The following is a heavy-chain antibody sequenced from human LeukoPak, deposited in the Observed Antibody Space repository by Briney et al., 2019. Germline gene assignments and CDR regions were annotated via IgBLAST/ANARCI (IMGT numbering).Heavy chain of an antibody. Sequence: SETLSLTCTVSGGSISSSSYYWGWIRQPPGKGLEWIGSIYYSGSTNYNPSLKSRVTISVDTSKNQFSLKLSSVTAADTAVYYCAGLLEWPHRAYYFDYWGQGTLVTVSS. CDR2: IYYSGST. J-gene: IGHJ4*02. V-gene: IGHV4-39*07. CDR1: GGSISSSSYY. CDR3: AGLLEWPHRAYYFDY. D-gene: IGHD3-3*01.